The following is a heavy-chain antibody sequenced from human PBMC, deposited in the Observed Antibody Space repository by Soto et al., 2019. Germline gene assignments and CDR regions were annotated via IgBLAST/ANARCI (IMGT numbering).Heavy chain of an antibody. Sequence: GSLRLSCAASGFTFSSYSMNWVRQAPGKGLEWVSSISSSSSYIYYADSVKGRFTISRDNAKNSLYLQMNSLRAEDTDVYYCARETWWELLVVDYWGQGTLVTVSS. CDR3: ARETWWELLVVDY. CDR1: GFTFSSYS. D-gene: IGHD1-26*01. V-gene: IGHV3-21*01. J-gene: IGHJ4*02. CDR2: ISSSSSYI.